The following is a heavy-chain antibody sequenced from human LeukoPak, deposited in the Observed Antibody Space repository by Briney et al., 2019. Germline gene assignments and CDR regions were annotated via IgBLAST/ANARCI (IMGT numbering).Heavy chain of an antibody. J-gene: IGHJ4*02. D-gene: IGHD3-3*01. CDR3: AKGLSDLEWLLPLDY. CDR1: GFTFSNYA. CDR2: YSGRGGNT. Sequence: GGSLRLSCAASGFTFSNYAMSWVRQAPGKGLEWVSGYSGRGGNTHYADSVKGRFTISRDNSKNTLYLQMDSLRAEDTAVYFCAKGLSDLEWLLPLDYWGQGTLVTVSS. V-gene: IGHV3-23*01.